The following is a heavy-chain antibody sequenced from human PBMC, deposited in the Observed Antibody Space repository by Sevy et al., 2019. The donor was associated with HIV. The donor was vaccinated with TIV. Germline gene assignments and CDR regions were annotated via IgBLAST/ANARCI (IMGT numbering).Heavy chain of an antibody. CDR3: ASSYYESSGYSPLYYYGMDV. D-gene: IGHD3-22*01. V-gene: IGHV1-69*13. CDR1: GGTFSNYA. Sequence: ASVKVSCKASGGTFSNYAISWVRQAPGQGLEWMGGFIPMFDTANSAQKFQGRVTLTADGSTSTAYMELSSLRSEDTALNYCASSYYESSGYSPLYYYGMDVWGQGTTVTVSS. CDR2: FIPMFDTA. J-gene: IGHJ6*02.